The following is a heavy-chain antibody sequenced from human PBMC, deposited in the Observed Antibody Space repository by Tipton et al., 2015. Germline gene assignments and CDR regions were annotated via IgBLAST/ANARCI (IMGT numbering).Heavy chain of an antibody. V-gene: IGHV3-23*01. CDR2: ISTSGGNT. CDR1: GFTFNNYA. Sequence: GSLRLSCAASGFTFNNYAMSWVRQAPGKGLEWVSAISTSGGNTYHADSVKGRFTISRDNSENTLYLQMNSLRAEDTAVYYCARDLYGDYASDYWGQGTLVTVSS. CDR3: ARDLYGDYASDY. J-gene: IGHJ4*02. D-gene: IGHD4-17*01.